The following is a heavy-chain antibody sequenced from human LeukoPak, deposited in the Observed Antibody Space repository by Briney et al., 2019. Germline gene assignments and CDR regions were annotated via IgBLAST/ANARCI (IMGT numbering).Heavy chain of an antibody. D-gene: IGHD6-19*01. CDR2: IIPIFGTA. CDR3: ARDRGSGWQLDY. V-gene: IGHV1-69*13. CDR1: GGTFSSYA. Sequence: SVKVSCKASGGTFSSYAISWVRQAPGQGLEWMGGIIPIFGTANYAQKFQGRVTITADESASTAYMELSSLRSEDTAVYYCARDRGSGWQLDYWGQGTLVTVSS. J-gene: IGHJ4*02.